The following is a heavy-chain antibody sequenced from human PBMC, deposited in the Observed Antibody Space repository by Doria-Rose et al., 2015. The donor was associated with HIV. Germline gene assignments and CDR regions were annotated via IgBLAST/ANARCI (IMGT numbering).Heavy chain of an antibody. Sequence: QVTLKESGPVLVKPTETLTLTCTVSGVSLSSPGMGVSWIRQPPGKALEWHANIFADDERSYNTYLKSRLTIARGTSKSQVVLTMTDMDPVDTATYYCARIKSSRWYHKYYFDFWGQGTLVIVSA. CDR2: IFADDER. V-gene: IGHV2-26*01. D-gene: IGHD6-13*01. J-gene: IGHJ4*02. CDR3: ARIKSSRWYHKYYFDF. CDR1: GVSLSSPGMG.